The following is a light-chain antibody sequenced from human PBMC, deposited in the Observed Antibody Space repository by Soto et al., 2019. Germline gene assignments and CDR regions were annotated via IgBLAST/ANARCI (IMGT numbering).Light chain of an antibody. V-gene: IGKV3-20*01. Sequence: EIVLTQSPGTLSLSPGERATLSCRVSQSVSSSYLAWYQQKPGQAPRPLIYGASSRATGIPDRFSGSGSGTDFTLTISRLEPEDFAVYYCQQYGSSPWTFGQGTKVDIK. CDR3: QQYGSSPWT. J-gene: IGKJ1*01. CDR1: QSVSSSY. CDR2: GAS.